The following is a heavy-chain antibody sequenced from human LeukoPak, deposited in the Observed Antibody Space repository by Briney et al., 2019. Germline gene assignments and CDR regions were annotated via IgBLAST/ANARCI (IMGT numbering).Heavy chain of an antibody. Sequence: PSETLSLTCTVSGGSISRGGYYWSWIRQHPGKGLEWIGYIYYSGSTYYNPSLKSRVTISVDTSKNQFSLKLSSVTAADTAVYYCARDDYGDYGLDYWGQGTLVTVSS. V-gene: IGHV4-31*03. D-gene: IGHD4-17*01. CDR3: ARDDYGDYGLDY. CDR2: IYYSGST. J-gene: IGHJ4*02. CDR1: GGSISRGGYY.